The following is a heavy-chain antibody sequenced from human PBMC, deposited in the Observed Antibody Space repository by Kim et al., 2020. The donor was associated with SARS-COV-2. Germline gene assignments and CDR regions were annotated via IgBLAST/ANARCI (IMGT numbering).Heavy chain of an antibody. D-gene: IGHD3-10*01. J-gene: IGHJ4*02. Sequence: YAEPVKGRFTSSRDNSKNTLYLQRNSLRAEDTAVYYCAKDRSGRGTFDYWGQGTLVTVSS. V-gene: IGHV3-33*06. CDR3: AKDRSGRGTFDY.